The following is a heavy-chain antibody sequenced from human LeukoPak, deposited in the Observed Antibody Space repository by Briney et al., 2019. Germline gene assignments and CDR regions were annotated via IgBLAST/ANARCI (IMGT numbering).Heavy chain of an antibody. CDR3: ARQAHQGEYCSSTSCYSDY. CDR1: GFTFSSYS. CDR2: ISSSSSYI. V-gene: IGHV3-21*01. Sequence: GGSLRLSCAASGFTFSSYSMNWVRQAPGKGLECVSSISSSSSYIYYADSVKGRFTISRDNAKNSLYLQMNSLRAEDTAVYYCARQAHQGEYCSSTSCYSDYWGQGTLVTVSS. J-gene: IGHJ4*02. D-gene: IGHD2-2*01.